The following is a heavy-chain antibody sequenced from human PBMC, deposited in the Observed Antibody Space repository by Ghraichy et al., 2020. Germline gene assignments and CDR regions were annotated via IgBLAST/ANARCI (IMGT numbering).Heavy chain of an antibody. CDR2: IYSGGST. CDR1: GFSVSNNY. J-gene: IGHJ4*02. Sequence: GGSLRLSCAASGFSVSNNYMSRVRQAPGKGLEWVSVIYSGGSTYHVASVKGRFTISRDNSKNTVYLQMNSLRAEDTAVYYCARASRTGGGDYWGQGTLVTVSS. D-gene: IGHD3-16*01. V-gene: IGHV3-53*01. CDR3: ARASRTGGGDY.